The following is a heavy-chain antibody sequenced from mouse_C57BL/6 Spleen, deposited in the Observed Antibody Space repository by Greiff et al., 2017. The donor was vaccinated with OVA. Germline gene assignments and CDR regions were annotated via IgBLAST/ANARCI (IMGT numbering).Heavy chain of an antibody. J-gene: IGHJ3*01. CDR3: ARGGRDYDGEAWFAY. CDR2: INPSTGGT. V-gene: IGHV1-43*01. D-gene: IGHD2-4*01. CDR1: GYSFTGYY. Sequence: EVQLQQSGPELVKPGASVKISCKASGYSFTGYYMHWVKQSSEKSLEWIGEINPSTGGTSYNQKFKGKATLTVDKSSSTAYMQLKSLTSEDSAVYYCARGGRDYDGEAWFAYWGQGTLVTVSA.